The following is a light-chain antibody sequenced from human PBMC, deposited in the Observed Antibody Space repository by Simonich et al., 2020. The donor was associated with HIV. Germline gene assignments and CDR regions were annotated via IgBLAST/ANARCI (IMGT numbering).Light chain of an antibody. J-gene: IGKJ2*01. V-gene: IGKV1-12*01. CDR2: AAS. CDR1: QVISSL. Sequence: DIQMTQSPSSVSASVGDRVTITCRASQVISSLLAWYQQKPVKSPKLLIYAASSMQSGVPSRFSGSGSGTDFTLTISRLEPEDFAVYYCQQYGSSPYTFGQGTKLEIK. CDR3: QQYGSSPYT.